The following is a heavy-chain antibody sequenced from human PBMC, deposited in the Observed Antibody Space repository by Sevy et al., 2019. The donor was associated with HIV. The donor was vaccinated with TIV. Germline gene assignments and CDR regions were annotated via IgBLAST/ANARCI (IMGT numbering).Heavy chain of an antibody. CDR1: GGTLSNYA. V-gene: IGHV1-69*13. J-gene: IGHJ6*03. D-gene: IGHD3-16*01. CDR3: ARGGGMRSYYYYYMDV. CDR2: IIPIFGAA. Sequence: ASVKVSCKASGGTLSNYAISWARQAPGLGLEWMGGIIPIFGAASYAQKFQGRVTITADESTSTVYMELSSLRSEDTAVYYCARGGGMRSYYYYYMDVWGKGTTVTVSS.